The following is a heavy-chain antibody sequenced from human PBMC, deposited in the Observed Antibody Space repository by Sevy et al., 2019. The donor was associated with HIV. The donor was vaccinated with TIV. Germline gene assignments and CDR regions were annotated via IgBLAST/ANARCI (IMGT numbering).Heavy chain of an antibody. CDR3: ARDGGYSDYGMDL. V-gene: IGHV3-21*05. CDR1: GFTFSSYA. CDR2: ISSGSTYT. Sequence: GGSLRLSCVASGFTFSSYAMSWVRQAPGKGLEWVSDISSGSTYTKSADSVKGRFTISRDNAKNSLYLQMNSLRVEDTAVYYCARDGGYSDYGMDLWGQGTTVTVSS. D-gene: IGHD2-15*01. J-gene: IGHJ6*02.